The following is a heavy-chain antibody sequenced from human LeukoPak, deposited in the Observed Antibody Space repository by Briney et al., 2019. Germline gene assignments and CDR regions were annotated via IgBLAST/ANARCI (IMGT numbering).Heavy chain of an antibody. CDR1: GYSISSGYY. Sequence: SETLSHTCTVSGYSISSGYYWGWIRQPPGKGLEWIGSIYYSGSTYYNPSLKSRVTISVDTSKNQFSLKLSSVTAADTAVYYCARHMSVSYDAFDLWGRGTTVTVSS. CDR3: ARHMSVSYDAFDL. D-gene: IGHD3-10*01. V-gene: IGHV4-38-2*02. J-gene: IGHJ3*01. CDR2: IYYSGST.